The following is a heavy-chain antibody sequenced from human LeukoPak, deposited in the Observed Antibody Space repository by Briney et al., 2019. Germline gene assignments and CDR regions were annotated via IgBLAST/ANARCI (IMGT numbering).Heavy chain of an antibody. Sequence: PGGSLRLSCAASGFTFSNYAMTWVGHAPGKGLEWVSSITSGGSTSYADSVKGRFTISRDNSKNTLFLQMNSLRGEDTAVYYCAKGRGYSYGFIYFDYWGQGTLVTVSS. CDR3: AKGRGYSYGFIYFDY. CDR1: GFTFSNYA. J-gene: IGHJ4*02. D-gene: IGHD5-18*01. CDR2: ITSGGST. V-gene: IGHV3-23*01.